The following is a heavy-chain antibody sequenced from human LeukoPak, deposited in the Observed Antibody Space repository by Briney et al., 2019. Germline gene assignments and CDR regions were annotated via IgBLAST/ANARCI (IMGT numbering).Heavy chain of an antibody. Sequence: PGGSVRLSCAASGFTFSDYYMSWLRQAPGEGLEWVSYISSSGSTIYYADSVKGRFTISRDNAKNSLYLQMNSLRAEDTAVYYCARTRDRYDSFDYWGQGTLVTVSS. CDR1: GFTFSDYY. J-gene: IGHJ4*02. V-gene: IGHV3-11*01. CDR2: ISSSGSTI. CDR3: ARTRDRYDSFDY. D-gene: IGHD3-9*01.